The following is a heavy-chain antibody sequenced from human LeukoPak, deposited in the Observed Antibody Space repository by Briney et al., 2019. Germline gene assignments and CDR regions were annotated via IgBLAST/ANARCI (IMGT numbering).Heavy chain of an antibody. CDR2: IYHSGST. Sequence: YPSETLSLTCAVSGGSISSSNWWSWVRQPPGKGLEWIGEIYHSGSTNYNPSLKSRVTISVDKSKNQFSLKLSSVTAADTAVYYCARVHAYYGSGSYRLDYWGQGTLVTVSS. J-gene: IGHJ4*02. V-gene: IGHV4-4*02. CDR3: ARVHAYYGSGSYRLDY. CDR1: GGSISSSNW. D-gene: IGHD3-10*01.